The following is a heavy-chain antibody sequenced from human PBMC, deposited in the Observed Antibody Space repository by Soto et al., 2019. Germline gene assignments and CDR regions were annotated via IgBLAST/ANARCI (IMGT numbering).Heavy chain of an antibody. V-gene: IGHV3-74*01. J-gene: IGHJ6*02. CDR2: INSDGSST. CDR1: GFTFSSYW. CDR3: ARVKATHPITDYYYYGMDV. Sequence: GGSLRLSCAASGFTFSSYWMHWVRQAPGKGLVWVSRINSDGSSTSYADSVKGRFTISRDNAKNTLYLQMNSLRAEDTAVYYCARVKATHPITDYYYYGMDVWGQGTTVTVS. D-gene: IGHD1-20*01.